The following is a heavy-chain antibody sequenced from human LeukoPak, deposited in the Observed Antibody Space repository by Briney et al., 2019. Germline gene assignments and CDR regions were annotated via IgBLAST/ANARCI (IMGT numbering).Heavy chain of an antibody. Sequence: ASVKVSCKASGYTFSNYGFSWVRQAPGQRLEWMAWISVDSGDTHFAQKYKGRVTVTTDKSTSTAYMELSRLRSDDTAVFYCARGWNGGSLNWFDPWGQGTLVTVSS. D-gene: IGHD1-26*01. V-gene: IGHV1-18*01. CDR2: ISVDSGDT. CDR1: GYTFSNYG. CDR3: ARGWNGGSLNWFDP. J-gene: IGHJ5*02.